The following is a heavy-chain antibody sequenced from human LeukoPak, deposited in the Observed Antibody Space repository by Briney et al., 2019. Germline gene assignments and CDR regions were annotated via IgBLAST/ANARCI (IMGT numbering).Heavy chain of an antibody. CDR1: GGSFSGYY. CDR2: INHSGST. D-gene: IGHD4-17*01. J-gene: IGHJ4*02. Sequence: KTSETLSLTCAVNGGSFSGYYWSWIRQPPGKGLEWIGEINHSGSTNYNPSLKSRVTISVDTSKNQFSLKLSSVTAADTAVYYCARGARTTVTTLFDYWGQGTLVTVSS. CDR3: ARGARTTVTTLFDY. V-gene: IGHV4-34*01.